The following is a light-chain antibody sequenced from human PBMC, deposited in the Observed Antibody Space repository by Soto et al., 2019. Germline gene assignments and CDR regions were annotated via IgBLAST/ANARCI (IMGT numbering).Light chain of an antibody. CDR1: QGISNF. V-gene: IGKV1-27*01. J-gene: IGKJ4*01. Sequence: DIQMTQSPSSLSASGGDIVSITCRASQGISNFLAWYQHKPGKVPKLLIYAASTLQSGVPSRFSGSRSGTDFTLTISSLQPEDVATYYCQKYNSAPSLTFGGGNKVEIK. CDR2: AAS. CDR3: QKYNSAPSLT.